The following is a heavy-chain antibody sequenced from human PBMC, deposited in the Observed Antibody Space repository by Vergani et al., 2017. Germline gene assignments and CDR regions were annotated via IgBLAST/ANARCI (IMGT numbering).Heavy chain of an antibody. CDR2: IYHSGSN. V-gene: IGHV4-30-2*01. Sequence: QLQLQESGSGLVKPSQTLSLTCAVSGGSISSGGYSWSWIRQPPGKGLEWIGYIYHSGSNYYNPSLKSRGTISVDRSKNQFPLKLSSVTAADTAVYYCARGGDWSWFDPWGQGTLVTVSS. J-gene: IGHJ5*02. D-gene: IGHD3-3*01. CDR1: GGSISSGGYS. CDR3: ARGGDWSWFDP.